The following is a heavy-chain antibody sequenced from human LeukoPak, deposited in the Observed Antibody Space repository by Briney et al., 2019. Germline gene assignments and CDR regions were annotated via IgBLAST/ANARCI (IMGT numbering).Heavy chain of an antibody. J-gene: IGHJ4*02. CDR3: ARLTYYDPTHYFDY. V-gene: IGHV5-51*01. CDR2: IHPGDSNI. D-gene: IGHD3-22*01. CDR1: GYSSPRDW. Sequence: GESLKISCQCSGYSSPRDWIAWVRQPPGKGLEWMGIIHPGDSNIVYSPFLQAQVTISAGRSISTTYLQWDSLKASDTAMYYCARLTYYDPTHYFDYWGQGTLVSVSS.